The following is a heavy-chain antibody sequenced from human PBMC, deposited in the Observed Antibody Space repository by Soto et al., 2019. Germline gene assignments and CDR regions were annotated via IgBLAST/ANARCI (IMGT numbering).Heavy chain of an antibody. CDR1: GGTFSSYA. D-gene: IGHD3-22*01. CDR2: IIPIFRTA. Sequence: QVQLVQSGAEVKKPGSSVKVSCKASGGTFSSYAISWVRQAPGQGLEWMGGIIPIFRTANCAQKFQGRVTITADESTSTAYMELSSLRSEDTAVYYCASTNYYDSSGYYSRGKRFDYWGQGTLVTVSS. CDR3: ASTNYYDSSGYYSRGKRFDY. J-gene: IGHJ4*02. V-gene: IGHV1-69*01.